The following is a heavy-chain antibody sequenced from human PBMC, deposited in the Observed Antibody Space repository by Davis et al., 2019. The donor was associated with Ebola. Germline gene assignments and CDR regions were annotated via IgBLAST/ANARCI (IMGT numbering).Heavy chain of an antibody. Sequence: MPSETLSLTCAVSGASVSSGAYYWSWIRQPPGKGLEWIGYIYYSGSTNYNPSLKSRVTISVDTSKNQFSLKLSSVTAADTAVYFCARDVDAFDIWGHGTVVTVSS. CDR3: ARDVDAFDI. CDR1: GASVSSGAYY. J-gene: IGHJ3*02. CDR2: IYYSGST. V-gene: IGHV4-61*08.